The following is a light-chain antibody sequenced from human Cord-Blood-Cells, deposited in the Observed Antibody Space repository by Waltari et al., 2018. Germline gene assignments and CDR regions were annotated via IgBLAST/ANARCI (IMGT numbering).Light chain of an antibody. Sequence: QSALTQPASVSGSPRQSITISCNGTSSDVGSYNLVSWYQQHPGKAPKLMIYEVSKRPSGVSNRFSGSKSGNTASLTISGLQAEDEADYYCCSYAGSSTLVFGGGTKLTVL. CDR1: SSDVGSYNL. J-gene: IGLJ3*02. V-gene: IGLV2-23*02. CDR2: EVS. CDR3: CSYAGSSTLV.